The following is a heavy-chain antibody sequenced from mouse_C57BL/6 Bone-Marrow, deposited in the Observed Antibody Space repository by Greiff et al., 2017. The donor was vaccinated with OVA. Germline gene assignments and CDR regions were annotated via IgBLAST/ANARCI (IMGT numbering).Heavy chain of an antibody. CDR1: GYTFTDYY. CDR3: ARSGRWLLRGDAMDY. D-gene: IGHD2-3*01. V-gene: IGHV1-75*01. CDR2: IFPGSGST. J-gene: IGHJ4*01. Sequence: QVQLQQSGPELVKPGASVKISCKASGYTFTDYYINWVKQRPGQGLEWIGWIFPGSGSTYYNENVKGKATLTVDKSSSTAYMLLISLTSEDSAVYFCARSGRWLLRGDAMDYWGQGTSVTVSS.